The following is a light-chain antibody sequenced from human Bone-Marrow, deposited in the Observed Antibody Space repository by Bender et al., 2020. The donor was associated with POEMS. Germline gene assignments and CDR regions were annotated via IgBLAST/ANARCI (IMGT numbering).Light chain of an antibody. J-gene: IGLJ3*02. CDR2: YDD. CDR1: SSNIGNHG. Sequence: QSVVTQPPSLSEAPRQRVTISCSGSSSNIGNHGVNWYQQLPVEAPKLLIYYDDLLTPGVSDRFSASKSGNSASLAISELQSVHEALYYCSAWDDSLGGWVVGGGTKLTVL. V-gene: IGLV1-36*01. CDR3: SAWDDSLGGWV.